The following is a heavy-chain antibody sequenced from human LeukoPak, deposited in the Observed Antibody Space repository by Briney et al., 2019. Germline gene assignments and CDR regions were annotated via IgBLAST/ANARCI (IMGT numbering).Heavy chain of an antibody. J-gene: IGHJ6*02. Sequence: PVKVSCKASGGTFSSYAISWVRQAPGQGLEWMGGIIPIFGTANYAQKFQGRVTITADESTSTAYMELSSLRSEDTAVYYCAKNYDSSGYYYGMDVWGQGTTVTVSS. D-gene: IGHD3-22*01. V-gene: IGHV1-69*01. CDR2: IIPIFGTA. CDR3: AKNYDSSGYYYGMDV. CDR1: GGTFSSYA.